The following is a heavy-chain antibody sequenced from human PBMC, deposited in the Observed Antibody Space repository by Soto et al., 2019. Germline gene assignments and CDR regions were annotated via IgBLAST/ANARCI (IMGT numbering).Heavy chain of an antibody. V-gene: IGHV4-59*01. D-gene: IGHD6-13*01. J-gene: IGHJ6*03. CDR3: KRDRAISTAGHYYYYMDV. Sequence: SETLSLTCTVSGGSISSYYWSWIRQPPGKRLEWIGYIYYSGSTNYNPSLKSRVTISVDTSKNPFSLKLSSVTAADTAVYYCKRDRAISTAGHYYYYMDVWGKGTTVTVSS. CDR2: IYYSGST. CDR1: GGSISSYY.